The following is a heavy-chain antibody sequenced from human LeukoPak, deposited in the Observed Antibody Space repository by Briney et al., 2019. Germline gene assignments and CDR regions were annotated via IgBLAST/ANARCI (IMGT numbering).Heavy chain of an antibody. Sequence: GGSLRLSCAASGFTFDNYAMHWVRQAPGKGLEWVSGISWNSRSIGYADSVRGRFAMSRDNAKNSLYLQMNSLRAEDTALYYCAKDTWPRSGSDYYFDYWGQGTLVTVSS. CDR1: GFTFDNYA. V-gene: IGHV3-9*01. CDR3: AKDTWPRSGSDYYFDY. J-gene: IGHJ4*02. CDR2: ISWNSRSI. D-gene: IGHD1-26*01.